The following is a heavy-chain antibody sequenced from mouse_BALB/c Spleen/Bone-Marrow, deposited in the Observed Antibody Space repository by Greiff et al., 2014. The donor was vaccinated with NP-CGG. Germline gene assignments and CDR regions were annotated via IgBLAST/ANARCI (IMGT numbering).Heavy chain of an antibody. J-gene: IGHJ4*01. Sequence: VQLQQSGPDLVKPSQSLSPTCTVTGYSITSDYSWHWIRQFPGNKLEWMGYIHYSGTTVYNPSLKSRISFTRDTSNNQFFLQLNSVTTEDTATYYCARFAGTPYTMDYWGQGTSVTVSS. CDR3: ARFAGTPYTMDY. CDR2: IHYSGTT. CDR1: GYSITSDYS. D-gene: IGHD4-1*01. V-gene: IGHV3-1*02.